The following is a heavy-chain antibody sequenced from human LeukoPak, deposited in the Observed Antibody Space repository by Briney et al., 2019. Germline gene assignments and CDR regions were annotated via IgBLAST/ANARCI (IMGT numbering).Heavy chain of an antibody. D-gene: IGHD1-26*01. J-gene: IGHJ4*02. CDR1: GGTFSSYT. CDR2: IIPILGIA. CDR3: STSGSYSNTNFDY. Sequence: SVKVSCKASGGTFSSYTISWVRQAPGQGLEWMGRIIPILGIANYAQKLQGRVTITADKSTSTAYMELSSLRSEDTAVYYCSTSGSYSNTNFDYWGQGTLVTVSS. V-gene: IGHV1-69*02.